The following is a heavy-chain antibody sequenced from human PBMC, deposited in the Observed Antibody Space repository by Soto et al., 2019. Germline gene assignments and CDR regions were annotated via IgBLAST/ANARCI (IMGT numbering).Heavy chain of an antibody. CDR3: APLRGSYGMDV. D-gene: IGHD1-26*01. CDR2: ISAYNGNT. V-gene: IGHV1-18*04. CDR1: GYTFTIYG. Sequence: ASVKVSCKASGYTFTIYGISGVLQAPVQWLEWMGWISAYNGNTNYAQKLQGRVTMTTDTSTSTAYMELRSLRSDDTAVYYCAPLRGSYGMDVWGQGTTVTVSS. J-gene: IGHJ6*02.